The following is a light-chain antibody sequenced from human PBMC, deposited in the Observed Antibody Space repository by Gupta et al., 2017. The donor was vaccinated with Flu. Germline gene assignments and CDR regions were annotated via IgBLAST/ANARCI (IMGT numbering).Light chain of an antibody. CDR2: DVS. V-gene: IGLV2-14*01. Sequence: QSALTQPASVTGPPGQSITISCTGPSSDVGGSNYVSWYQQHPGKAPKLMIYDVSNRPSGVSSRFSGSKSGNTASLTISGLEAEDESDYYCSSYTSTNTFYVFGTGTKVTVL. CDR3: SSYTSTNTFYV. J-gene: IGLJ1*01. CDR1: SSDVGGSNY.